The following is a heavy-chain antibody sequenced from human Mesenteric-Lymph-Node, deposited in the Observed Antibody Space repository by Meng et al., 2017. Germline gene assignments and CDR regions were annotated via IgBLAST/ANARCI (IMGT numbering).Heavy chain of an antibody. D-gene: IGHD1-26*01. V-gene: IGHV4-59*12. CDR3: ARGSGSYQPEDY. CDR1: GGSISGYY. CDR2: IYYSGST. Sequence: SETLSLTCTVSGGSISGYYWSWIRQPPGKGLEWIGYIYYSGSTNYNPSLKSRVTISVDTSKNQFSLKLSSVTAADTAVYYCARGSGSYQPEDYWGQGTLVTVSS. J-gene: IGHJ4*02.